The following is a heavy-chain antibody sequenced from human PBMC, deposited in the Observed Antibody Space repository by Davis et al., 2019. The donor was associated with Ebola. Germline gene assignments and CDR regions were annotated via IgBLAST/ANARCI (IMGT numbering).Heavy chain of an antibody. D-gene: IGHD2-8*01. CDR2: TYYESKWSN. V-gene: IGHV6-1*01. CDR3: ARDPNGFFDY. J-gene: IGHJ4*02. Sequence: PSETLSLTCAISGDSVSSNSVTWNWIRQSPSRGLEWLGRTYYESKWSNDYALSVKSRITINPDTSKNQFSLQLNSVTPEDTAVYYCARDPNGFFDYWGQGTLVTVS. CDR1: GDSVSSNSVT.